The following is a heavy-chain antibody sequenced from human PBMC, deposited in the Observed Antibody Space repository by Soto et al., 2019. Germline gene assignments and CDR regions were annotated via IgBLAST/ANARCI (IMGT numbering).Heavy chain of an antibody. J-gene: IGHJ4*02. CDR1: GFTFSSYG. Sequence: GGSLRLSCAASGFTFSSYGMHWVRQAPGKGLEWVAVIWYDGSNKYYADSVKGRFTISRDNSKNTLSLQMNSLRGDDTAVYSCARVEQWLYIAKYWGQGTLVTVSS. V-gene: IGHV3-33*01. D-gene: IGHD6-19*01. CDR2: IWYDGSNK. CDR3: ARVEQWLYIAKY.